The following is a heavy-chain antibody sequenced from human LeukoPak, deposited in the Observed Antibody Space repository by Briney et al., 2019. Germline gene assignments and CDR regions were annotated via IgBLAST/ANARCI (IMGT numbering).Heavy chain of an antibody. CDR1: GFTFSNYA. J-gene: IGHJ4*02. Sequence: GGSLRLSCAASGFTFSNYAMSWVRQAPGKGLXXXXXXXDSGDPTYYADSVKGRFTISRDNSKNTLYLKVNSLRAEDTAVYYCARIVGMPAGSDYYFDYWGQGTLVTVSS. CDR2: XXDSGDPT. D-gene: IGHD3-10*01. V-gene: IGHV3-23*01. CDR3: ARIVGMPAGSDYYFDY.